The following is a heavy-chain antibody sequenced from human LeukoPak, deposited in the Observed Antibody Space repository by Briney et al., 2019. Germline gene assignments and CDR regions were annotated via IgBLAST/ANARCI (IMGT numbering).Heavy chain of an antibody. V-gene: IGHV4-4*02. D-gene: IGHD2-21*02. CDR2: IYHSGST. CDR1: GGSIRSSNW. Sequence: PSGTLSLTCAVSGGSIRSSNWWSWVRQPPGNGLEGIGEIYHSGSTNYNTSLKSRVTISVDKSKNQFSLKLSSVTAADTAVYYCARDPLVVTAYDAFDIWGQGTMVTVSS. CDR3: ARDPLVVTAYDAFDI. J-gene: IGHJ3*02.